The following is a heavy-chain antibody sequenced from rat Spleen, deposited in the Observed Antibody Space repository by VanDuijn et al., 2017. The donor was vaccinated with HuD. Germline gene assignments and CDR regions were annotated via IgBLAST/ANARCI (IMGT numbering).Heavy chain of an antibody. CDR3: TRNYGGDY. V-gene: IGHV5-20*01. J-gene: IGHJ2*01. CDR1: GFTFSDYY. D-gene: IGHD1-11*01. CDR2: ITNTGGST. Sequence: EVQLVESGGGLVQPGRSLKLSCAASGFTFSDYYMAWVRQAPTKGLEWVATITNTGGSTYYPDSVKGRFTISRDNAKSTLYLQMNSLRSEDTATYYCTRNYGGDYWGQGVMVTVSS.